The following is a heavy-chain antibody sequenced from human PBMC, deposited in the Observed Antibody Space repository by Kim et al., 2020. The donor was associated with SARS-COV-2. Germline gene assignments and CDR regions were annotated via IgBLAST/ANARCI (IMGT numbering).Heavy chain of an antibody. CDR3: ARRDSSNWYIDY. D-gene: IGHD6-13*01. Sequence: YNPAIKSRVTISVDTSKKQFSLKMSSLTAADTAVYYCARRDSSNWYIDYWGLGTLVTVSS. J-gene: IGHJ4*02. V-gene: IGHV4-59*08.